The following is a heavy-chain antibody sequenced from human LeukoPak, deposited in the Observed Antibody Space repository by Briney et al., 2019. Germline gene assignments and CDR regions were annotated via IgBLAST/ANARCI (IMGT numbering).Heavy chain of an antibody. CDR2: IIPIFGTA. V-gene: IGHV1-69*01. CDR1: GGTFSSYA. D-gene: IGHD2-2*01. J-gene: IGHJ4*02. Sequence: SVKVSCKASGGTFSSYAISWVRQAPGQGLEWMGGIIPIFGTANYAQKFQGRVTITADESTSTAYMELSSLRSEDTAVYYCAREGACSSASCYADYWGQGTLVTVSS. CDR3: AREGACSSASCYADY.